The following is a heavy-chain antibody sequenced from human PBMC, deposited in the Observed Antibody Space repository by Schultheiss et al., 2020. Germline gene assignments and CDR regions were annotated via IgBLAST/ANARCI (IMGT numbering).Heavy chain of an antibody. V-gene: IGHV3-23*01. D-gene: IGHD6-19*01. Sequence: GGSLRLSCAASGFTFSSYAMSWVRQAPGKGLEWVSVISGSGGRAYYADSVKGRSTISRDNSKNSLYLQMNSLRDEDTAVYYCARDWVAVAVNGYYGMDVWGQGTTVNVYS. CDR2: ISGSGGRA. CDR1: GFTFSSYA. CDR3: ARDWVAVAVNGYYGMDV. J-gene: IGHJ6*02.